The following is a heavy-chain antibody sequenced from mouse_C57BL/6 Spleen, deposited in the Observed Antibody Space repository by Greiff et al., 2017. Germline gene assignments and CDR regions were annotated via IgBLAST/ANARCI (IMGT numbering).Heavy chain of an antibody. J-gene: IGHJ2*01. CDR3: ARNGYGSSPYYFDY. D-gene: IGHD1-1*01. Sequence: VQVVESGAELVKPGASVKISCKASGYAFSSYWMNWVKQRPGKGLEWIGQIYPGDGDTNYNGKFKGKATLTADKSSSTAYMQLSSLTSEDSAVYFCARNGYGSSPYYFDYWGQGTTLTVSS. V-gene: IGHV1-80*01. CDR2: IYPGDGDT. CDR1: GYAFSSYW.